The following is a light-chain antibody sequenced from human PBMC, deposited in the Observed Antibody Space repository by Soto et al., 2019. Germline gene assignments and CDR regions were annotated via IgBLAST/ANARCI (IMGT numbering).Light chain of an antibody. CDR3: SSFTSSITYV. J-gene: IGLJ1*01. V-gene: IGLV2-14*01. CDR1: ISDIGGYNF. Sequence: QSVLTQPASVSGSPGQSITISCTGTISDIGGYNFISWYQHHPGKAPKLVIYDVNNRPSGISYRFSGSKSGNTASLTISGLQAEDEADYYCSSFTSSITYVFGTGTKVTVL. CDR2: DVN.